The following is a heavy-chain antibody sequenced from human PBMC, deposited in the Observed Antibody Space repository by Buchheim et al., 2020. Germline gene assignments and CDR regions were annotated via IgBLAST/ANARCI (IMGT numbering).Heavy chain of an antibody. CDR3: ANLYESGGYSRSHFYGMDV. V-gene: IGHV3-30*18. D-gene: IGHD3-10*01. J-gene: IGHJ6*02. CDR1: GFTFSSYA. Sequence: QVQLVESGGGVVQPGRSLSLSCAASGFTFSSYAMHWVRQAPGKGLEWVTAISYDGSSKYYAESVKGRFIISRDNSENTLYLQMNSLRPDDTAIYYCANLYESGGYSRSHFYGMDVWGQGTT. CDR2: ISYDGSSK.